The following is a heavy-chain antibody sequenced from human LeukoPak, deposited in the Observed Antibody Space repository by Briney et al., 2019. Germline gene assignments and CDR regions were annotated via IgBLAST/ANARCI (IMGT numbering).Heavy chain of an antibody. J-gene: IGHJ4*02. D-gene: IGHD3-3*01. Sequence: ASVKVSCKASGYTFTSYDINWVRQATGQGLEWMGWISAYNGNTNYAQKLQGRVTMTTDTSTSTAYMELRSLRSDDTAVYYCARVWEDTIFGVADLDYWGQGTLVTVSS. CDR2: ISAYNGNT. CDR1: GYTFTSYD. CDR3: ARVWEDTIFGVADLDY. V-gene: IGHV1-18*01.